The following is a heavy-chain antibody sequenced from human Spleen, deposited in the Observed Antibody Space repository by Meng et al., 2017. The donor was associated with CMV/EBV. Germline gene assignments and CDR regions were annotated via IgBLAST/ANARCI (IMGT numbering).Heavy chain of an antibody. CDR1: GFTFSTYG. CDR2: LRYDGSNI. Sequence: GGSLRLSCAASGFTFSTYGMHWVRQAPGKGLEWVAFLRYDGSNIDYVDSVKGRFTISRDNSKNTLYLQMNSLRGEDTAVYYCAKGYRPYYYGMDVWGQGTTVTVSS. J-gene: IGHJ6*02. V-gene: IGHV3-30*02. D-gene: IGHD5-18*01. CDR3: AKGYRPYYYGMDV.